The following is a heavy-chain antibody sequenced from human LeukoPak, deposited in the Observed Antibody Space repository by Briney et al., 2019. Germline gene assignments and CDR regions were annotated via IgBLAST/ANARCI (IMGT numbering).Heavy chain of an antibody. CDR3: ARDQSSSSFDY. Sequence: SETLSLTCTVSGASISSYYWTWIRQPAGKGLEWIGRIYTSGSTNYNPSLKSRVTMSVDTSKNQFSLKLSSVTAADTAVYYCARDQSSSSFDYWGQGTLVTVSS. J-gene: IGHJ4*02. D-gene: IGHD6-6*01. CDR1: GASISSYY. CDR2: IYTSGST. V-gene: IGHV4-4*07.